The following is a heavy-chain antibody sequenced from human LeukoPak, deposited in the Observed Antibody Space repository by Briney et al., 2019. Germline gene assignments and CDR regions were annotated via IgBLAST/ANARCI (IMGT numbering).Heavy chain of an antibody. D-gene: IGHD1-26*01. CDR1: GYTFTSYA. V-gene: IGHV1-2*02. CDR3: ARDTGSYRDIDY. J-gene: IGHJ4*02. Sequence: APVKVSCKASGYTFTSYAMHWVRQAPGQRLEWMGWINPNSGGTNYAQKFQGRVTMTRDTSISTAYMELSRLRSDDTAVYYCARDTGSYRDIDYWGQGTLVTVSS. CDR2: INPNSGGT.